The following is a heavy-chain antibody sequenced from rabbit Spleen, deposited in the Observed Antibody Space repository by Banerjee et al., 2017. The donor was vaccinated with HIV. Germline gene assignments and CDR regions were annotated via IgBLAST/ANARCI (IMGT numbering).Heavy chain of an antibody. CDR2: IHAVTGKA. J-gene: IGHJ4*01. V-gene: IGHV1S45*01. CDR1: GFPFSNTAV. Sequence: QEQLEDSGGGLGKPEGALTIPCKPSGFPFSNTAVIRWVRQAPGKGLEWIACIHAVTGKAVYASWAKGRFTFSKTSSTTVTLQMTSLTAADAATYFCARDLAGVIGWNFGWWGPGTLVTVS. CDR3: ARDLAGVIGWNFGW. D-gene: IGHD4-1*01.